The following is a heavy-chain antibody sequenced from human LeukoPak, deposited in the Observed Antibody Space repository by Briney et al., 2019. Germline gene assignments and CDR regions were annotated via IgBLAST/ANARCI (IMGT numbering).Heavy chain of an antibody. CDR3: ARGPSAGDQLLFDY. Sequence: ASVKVSCKASGGTFSSSPINWMRQAPGQGLEWMGSIVPIFGKANSAQKLQGRVTITADESTTTAHLELSGLRSEDTAVYYCARGPSAGDQLLFDYWGQGTLVTVSS. J-gene: IGHJ4*02. CDR2: IVPIFGKA. V-gene: IGHV1-69*15. CDR1: GGTFSSSP. D-gene: IGHD2-2*01.